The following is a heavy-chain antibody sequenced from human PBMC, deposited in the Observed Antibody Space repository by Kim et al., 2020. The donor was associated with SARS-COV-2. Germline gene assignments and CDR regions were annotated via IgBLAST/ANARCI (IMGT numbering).Heavy chain of an antibody. D-gene: IGHD6-13*01. CDR2: IYYSGST. J-gene: IGHJ5*02. CDR3: ARPASYSSSLLS. Sequence: SETLSLTCTVSGGSISSSSYYWGWIRQPPGKGLEWIGSIYYSGSTYYNPSLKSRVTISVDTSKNQFSLKLSSVTAADTAVYYCARPASYSSSLLSWGQGTLVTVAS. V-gene: IGHV4-39*01. CDR1: GGSISSSSYY.